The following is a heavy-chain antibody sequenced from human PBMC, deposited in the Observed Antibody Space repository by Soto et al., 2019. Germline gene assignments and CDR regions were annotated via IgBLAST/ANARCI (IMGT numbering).Heavy chain of an antibody. V-gene: IGHV4-61*01. CDR1: VGSVSSGSHY. CDR2: IYHTGST. CDR3: ARDRSDDINYFDAFDL. D-gene: IGHD1-1*01. Sequence: SSETLSLTCTFSVGSVSSGSHYCSWFRQPPWKGLEWIAYIYHTGSTNYNPSLKSRVTISVDMSKNQFSLRLDSLTTADTAVYYCARDRSDDINYFDAFDLWGRGTMVSVSS. J-gene: IGHJ3*01.